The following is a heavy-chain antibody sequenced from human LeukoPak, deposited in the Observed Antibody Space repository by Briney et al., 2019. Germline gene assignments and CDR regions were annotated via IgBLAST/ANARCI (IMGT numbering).Heavy chain of an antibody. CDR1: GLTFSSYG. Sequence: QPGRSLRLSCAASGLTFSSYGMHWVRQAPGMGLEWVALIWYDGSNKYYADSVKGRFTISRDNSKSTLYLQMNSLRTEDTALYYCTTYRSGHYWGQGTLVTVSS. D-gene: IGHD6-19*01. CDR2: IWYDGSNK. CDR3: TTYRSGHY. V-gene: IGHV3-33*01. J-gene: IGHJ4*02.